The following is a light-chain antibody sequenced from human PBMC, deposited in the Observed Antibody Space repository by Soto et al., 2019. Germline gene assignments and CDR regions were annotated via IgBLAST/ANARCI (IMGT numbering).Light chain of an antibody. CDR2: DVS. V-gene: IGLV2-11*01. CDR3: CSYAGSYTSYV. CDR1: SSDVGGYNY. J-gene: IGLJ1*01. Sequence: QSVLTQPRSVSGSPGQSVTISCTGTSSDVGGYNYVSWYQQHPGKAPKLMIYDVSKRPSGVPDRFSGSKSGNTASLTISGLQVEDEADFYCCSYAGSYTSYVFGTGTKVTAL.